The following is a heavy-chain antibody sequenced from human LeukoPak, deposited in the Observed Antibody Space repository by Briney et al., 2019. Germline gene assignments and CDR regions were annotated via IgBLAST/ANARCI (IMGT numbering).Heavy chain of an antibody. D-gene: IGHD6-19*01. J-gene: IGHJ1*01. Sequence: GASVKVSCKASGYTFTGYYMHWVRQAPGQGLEWMGWINPNSGGTNYAQKFQGRVTMTRDTSISTAYMELSRLRSDDTAVYYCARVPLRGEQWLAFQHWGQGTLVTVSS. CDR2: INPNSGGT. V-gene: IGHV1-2*02. CDR1: GYTFTGYY. CDR3: ARVPLRGEQWLAFQH.